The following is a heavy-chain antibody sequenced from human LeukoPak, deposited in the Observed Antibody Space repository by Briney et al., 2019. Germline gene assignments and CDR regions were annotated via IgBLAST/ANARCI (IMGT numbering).Heavy chain of an antibody. CDR3: ARVVRGLGWFDP. D-gene: IGHD3-10*01. Sequence: GASVKVSCKASGYTFGRYDINWVRQATGQGLEWMGWTNPNTGNTFYAQKFQGRVTMTRNTSISTAYMELSSLRSDDTAVYYCARVVRGLGWFDPWGQGTLVTVSS. J-gene: IGHJ5*02. CDR2: TNPNTGNT. CDR1: GYTFGRYD. V-gene: IGHV1-8*01.